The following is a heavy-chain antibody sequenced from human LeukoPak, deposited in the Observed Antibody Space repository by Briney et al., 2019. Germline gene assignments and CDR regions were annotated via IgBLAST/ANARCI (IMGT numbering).Heavy chain of an antibody. V-gene: IGHV1-69*13. CDR1: GGTFSSYA. D-gene: IGHD2-2*01. CDR2: IIPIFGTA. CDR3: ARGKRSIVVVPAAISNWFDP. Sequence: VASVKVSCKASGGTFSSYAISWVRQAPGQGLEWMGGIIPIFGTANYAQKFQGRVTITADESTSTAYMELSSLRSEDTAVYYCARGKRSIVVVPAAISNWFDPWGQGTLVTVSS. J-gene: IGHJ5*02.